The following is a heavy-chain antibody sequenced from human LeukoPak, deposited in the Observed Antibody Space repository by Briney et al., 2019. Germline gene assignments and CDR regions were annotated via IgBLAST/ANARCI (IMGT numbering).Heavy chain of an antibody. CDR2: ISAYNGNT. V-gene: IGHV1-18*04. CDR1: GYTFTGYY. J-gene: IGHJ3*02. Sequence: ASVKVSCKASGYTFTGYYMHWVRQAAGQGLEWMGWISAYNGNTNYAQKLQGRVTMTTDTSTSTAYMELRRLRSDDTAVYYCARDPRWGGDAFDIWGQGTMVTVSS. D-gene: IGHD3-10*01. CDR3: ARDPRWGGDAFDI.